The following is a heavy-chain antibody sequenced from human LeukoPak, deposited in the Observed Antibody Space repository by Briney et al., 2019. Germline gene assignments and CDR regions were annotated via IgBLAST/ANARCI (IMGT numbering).Heavy chain of an antibody. CDR3: ARWVSSSWSPYYYYGMDV. D-gene: IGHD6-13*01. V-gene: IGHV4-4*07. J-gene: IGHJ6*02. CDR1: GGSISSYY. CDR2: IYSSGST. Sequence: SSETLSLTCTVSGGSISSYYWSWIRQPAGKGLELIGRIYSSGSTNYNPSLKSRVTMSVDTSKNQFSLKLSSVTAADTAVYYCARWVSSSWSPYYYYGMDVWGQGTTVTVSS.